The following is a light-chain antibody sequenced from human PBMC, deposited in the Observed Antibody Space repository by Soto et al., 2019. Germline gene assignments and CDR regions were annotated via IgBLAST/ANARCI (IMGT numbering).Light chain of an antibody. V-gene: IGKV3-20*01. CDR1: QSVSSTY. Sequence: EIVLTQSPGTLSLSPVERATLSCSSSQSVSSTYLIWYQQKPGQAPRLLIYGASSRATGIPDRFSGSGSGTDFTLTISRLDPEDFAVYYCHQYDNSPWTFGQGTKVDIK. CDR2: GAS. CDR3: HQYDNSPWT. J-gene: IGKJ1*01.